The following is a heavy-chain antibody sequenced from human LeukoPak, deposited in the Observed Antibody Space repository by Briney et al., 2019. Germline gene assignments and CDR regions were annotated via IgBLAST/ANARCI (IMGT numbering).Heavy chain of an antibody. D-gene: IGHD5-18*01. J-gene: IGHJ6*03. Sequence: PSETLSLTCTVSGGSISSYYWSWIRQPPGKRLEWIGYVYYSGSTDYNPSLKSRVTISVDSSKNQFSLKLTSVTAADTAVYYCASGYSFYYYYMDVWGKGTTVTISS. CDR3: ASGYSFYYYYMDV. V-gene: IGHV4-59*01. CDR1: GGSISSYY. CDR2: VYYSGST.